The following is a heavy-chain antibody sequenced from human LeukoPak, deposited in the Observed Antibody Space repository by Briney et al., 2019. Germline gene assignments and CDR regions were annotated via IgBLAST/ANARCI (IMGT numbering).Heavy chain of an antibody. V-gene: IGHV3-11*03. CDR2: ISSTSNNT. Sequence: GGPLRLSCAASGFIFSDYYMSWIRQAPGKELEWISYISSTSNNTNYADSVKRRFIISRDNSRDTLFLQMNSLRAEDTDVYDCAPDLRGSDWSLDDWGQGTLVTVSS. J-gene: IGHJ4*02. D-gene: IGHD3-9*01. CDR3: APDLRGSDWSLDD. CDR1: GFIFSDYY.